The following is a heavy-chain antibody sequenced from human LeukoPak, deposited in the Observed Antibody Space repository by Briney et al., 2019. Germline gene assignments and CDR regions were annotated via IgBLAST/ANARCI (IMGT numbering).Heavy chain of an antibody. CDR3: TRDLGPEVYYYYYYMDV. V-gene: IGHV3-15*01. D-gene: IGHD1-14*01. CDR2: IKSKSDGGTT. Sequence: GGSLRLSCAASGFTFSNAWMSWVRQTPGKGLEWVGRIKSKSDGGTTDYAAPVKGRFTISRDDSKNTLYLQMNSLKTEDTAVYYCTRDLGPEVYYYYYYMDVWGKGTTVTISS. J-gene: IGHJ6*03. CDR1: GFTFSNAW.